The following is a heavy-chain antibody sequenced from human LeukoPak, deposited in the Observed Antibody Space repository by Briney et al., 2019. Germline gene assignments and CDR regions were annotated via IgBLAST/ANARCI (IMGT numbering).Heavy chain of an antibody. V-gene: IGHV3-11*04. CDR3: ASLHGDYVY. Sequence: GGSLRLSCAASGFTFSDYYMSWIRQAPGRGLEWISYIHSRGSTTYYADSVKGRFTISRDNAKNSLFLQMNSLRVEDTGVYYCASLHGDYVYWGQGTLVTVSS. CDR2: IHSRGSTT. CDR1: GFTFSDYY. D-gene: IGHD4-17*01. J-gene: IGHJ4*02.